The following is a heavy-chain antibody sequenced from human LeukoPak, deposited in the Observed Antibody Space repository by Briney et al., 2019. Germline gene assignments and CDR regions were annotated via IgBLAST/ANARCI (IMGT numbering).Heavy chain of an antibody. D-gene: IGHD3-9*01. Sequence: ASVKVSCKPSGYTFTDYYSHWVRQAPGQGLEWMGWINPNTGGTSYAQRFQGRVTMTRDTSISTAYMEMSSLRSDDTAVFYCARKGGAVLTGYHYWGQGTLVTVSS. J-gene: IGHJ4*02. V-gene: IGHV1-2*02. CDR1: GYTFTDYY. CDR2: INPNTGGT. CDR3: ARKGGAVLTGYHY.